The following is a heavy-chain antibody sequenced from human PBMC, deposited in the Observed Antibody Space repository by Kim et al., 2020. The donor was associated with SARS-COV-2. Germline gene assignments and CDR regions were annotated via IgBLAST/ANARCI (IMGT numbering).Heavy chain of an antibody. V-gene: IGHV3-11*05. Sequence: GGSLRLSCAASGFTFSEYYMSWIRRAPGKGLEWLSHISGSSGSTIYADSVRGRVTISRDNAKRSLYLQLNSLRAEDTALYYCARGGLYRDFDYWGQGTLVTVSS. CDR1: GFTFSEYY. D-gene: IGHD2-2*02. J-gene: IGHJ4*02. CDR2: ISGSSGST. CDR3: ARGGLYRDFDY.